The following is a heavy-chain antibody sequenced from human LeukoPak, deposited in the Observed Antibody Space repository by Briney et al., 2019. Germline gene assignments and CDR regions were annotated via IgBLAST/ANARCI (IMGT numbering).Heavy chain of an antibody. D-gene: IGHD3-22*01. V-gene: IGHV1-18*01. Sequence: ASVKVSCKASGYTFTSYGTSWVRQAPGQGLEWMGWISAYNGNTNYAQKLQGRVTTTTDTSTSTAYMELRSLRPDDTAVYYCARDRSYYYDSSGSVFDYWGQGTLVTVSS. CDR3: ARDRSYYYDSSGSVFDY. CDR1: GYTFTSYG. J-gene: IGHJ4*02. CDR2: ISAYNGNT.